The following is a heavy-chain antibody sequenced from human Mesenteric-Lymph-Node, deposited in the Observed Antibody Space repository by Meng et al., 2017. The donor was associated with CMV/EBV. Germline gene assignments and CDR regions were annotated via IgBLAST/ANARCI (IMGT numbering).Heavy chain of an antibody. CDR2: FNWNSGTI. D-gene: IGHD4-17*01. CDR3: AKGDYGMGENYFDS. J-gene: IGHJ4*02. Sequence: GGSLRLSCAASGFSFDDHAMHWVRQAPGKGLEWVSGFNWNSGTIGYADSVKGRFTISRDNAKNSLYLQMNSLRPEDTAFYYCAKGDYGMGENYFDSWGQGTLVTVSS. V-gene: IGHV3-9*01. CDR1: GFSFDDHA.